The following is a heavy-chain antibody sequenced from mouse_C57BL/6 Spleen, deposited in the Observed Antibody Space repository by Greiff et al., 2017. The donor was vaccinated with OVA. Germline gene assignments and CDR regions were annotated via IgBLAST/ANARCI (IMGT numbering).Heavy chain of an antibody. D-gene: IGHD4-1*01. CDR3: ARDGDWENFDY. V-gene: IGHV5-4*01. CDR1: GFTFSSYA. CDR2: ISDGGSYT. J-gene: IGHJ2*01. Sequence: EVNVVESGGGLVKPGGSLKLSCAASGFTFSSYAMSWVRQTPEKRLEWVATISDGGSYTYYPDNVKGRFTISRDNAKNNLYLQMSHLKSEDTAMYYCARDGDWENFDYWGQGTTLTVSS.